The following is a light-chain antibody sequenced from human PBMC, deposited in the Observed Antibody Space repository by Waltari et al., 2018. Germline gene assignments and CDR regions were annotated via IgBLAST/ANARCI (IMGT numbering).Light chain of an antibody. Sequence: EVVLTQSPATPSVFPGERAPLSCRASQSGSRNLAWYQQKPGPQAPRLIIYGASTRASGNPARFTGSGSGTEFTLTISSLQSEDSAVYYCQQYNRWPPITFGQGTRLEIK. CDR2: GAS. CDR3: QQYNRWPPIT. V-gene: IGKV3-15*01. J-gene: IGKJ5*01. CDR1: QSGSRN.